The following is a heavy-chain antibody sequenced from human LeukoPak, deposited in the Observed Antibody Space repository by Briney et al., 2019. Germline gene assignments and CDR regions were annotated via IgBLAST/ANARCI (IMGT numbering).Heavy chain of an antibody. CDR2: TYHSANA. D-gene: IGHD3/OR15-3a*01. Sequence: SETLSLTCTVPGGSITSNNYYWGWMRETPGKGLEWIGSTYHSANAFDNPSHRSRITISVDTTKNQFSLKLSSVTAADTAVYYCARQTGSGLFILPGGQGTLVTVPS. CDR1: GGSITSNNYY. V-gene: IGHV4-39*01. CDR3: ARQTGSGLFILP. J-gene: IGHJ4*02.